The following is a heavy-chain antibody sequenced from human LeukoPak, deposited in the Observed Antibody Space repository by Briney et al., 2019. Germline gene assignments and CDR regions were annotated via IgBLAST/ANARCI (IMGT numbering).Heavy chain of an antibody. D-gene: IGHD5-18*01. Sequence: GGSLRLSCAASGFTFSSYAMSWVRQAPVKGLEWVSAISGSGGSTYYADSVKGRFTISRDNSKNTLYLQMNSLRAEDTAVYYCAKDRGYSYGFAYFFDYWGQGTLVTVSS. V-gene: IGHV3-23*01. CDR3: AKDRGYSYGFAYFFDY. CDR1: GFTFSSYA. J-gene: IGHJ4*02. CDR2: ISGSGGST.